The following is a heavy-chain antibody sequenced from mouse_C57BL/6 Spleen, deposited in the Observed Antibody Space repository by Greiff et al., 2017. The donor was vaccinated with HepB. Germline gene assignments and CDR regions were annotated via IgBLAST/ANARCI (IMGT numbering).Heavy chain of an antibody. D-gene: IGHD1-1*01. CDR1: GYAFSSSW. J-gene: IGHJ1*03. Sequence: VQLQQSGPELVKPGASVKISCKASGYAFSSSWMNWVKQRPGKGLEWIGRIYPGDGDTNYNGKFKGKATLTADKSSSTAYMQLSSLTSEDSAVYFCARKAEDGGYFDVWGTGTTVTVSS. V-gene: IGHV1-82*01. CDR2: IYPGDGDT. CDR3: ARKAEDGGYFDV.